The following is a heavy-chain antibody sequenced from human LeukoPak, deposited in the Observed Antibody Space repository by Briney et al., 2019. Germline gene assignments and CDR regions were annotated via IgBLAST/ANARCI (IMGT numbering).Heavy chain of an antibody. CDR2: ISGSGGST. Sequence: GGSLRLSCAASGFTFSSHAMSWVRQAPGKGLEWVSAISGSGGSTYYADSVKGRFTISRDNSKNTLYLQMNSLRAEDTAVYYCAKEEYCSSTTCLDYWGQGTLVTVSS. CDR3: AKEEYCSSTTCLDY. D-gene: IGHD2-2*01. J-gene: IGHJ4*02. V-gene: IGHV3-23*01. CDR1: GFTFSSHA.